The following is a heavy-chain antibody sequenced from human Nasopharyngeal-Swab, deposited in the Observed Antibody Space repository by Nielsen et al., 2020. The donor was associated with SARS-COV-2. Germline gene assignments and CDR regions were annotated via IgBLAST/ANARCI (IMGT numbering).Heavy chain of an antibody. CDR2: ISGSGGST. CDR3: AKDGLGDYDSSGSYYYGMDV. Sequence: WIRQPPGKGLEWVSAISGSGGSTYYAGSVKGRFTISRDNSKNTLYLQMNSLRAEDTAVYYCAKDGLGDYDSSGSYYYGMDVWGQGTTVTVSS. D-gene: IGHD3-22*01. V-gene: IGHV3-23*01. J-gene: IGHJ6*02.